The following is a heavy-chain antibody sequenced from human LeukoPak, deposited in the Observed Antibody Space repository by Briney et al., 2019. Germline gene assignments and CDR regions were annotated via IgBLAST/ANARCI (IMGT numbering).Heavy chain of an antibody. CDR2: IYHSGST. J-gene: IGHJ3*02. CDR3: ARGPDDAFDI. CDR1: GYSISSGYY. V-gene: IGHV4-38-2*02. Sequence: SETLSLTCTVSGYSISSGYYWGWIRQPPGKGLEWIGSIYHSGSTYYNPSLKSRVTISVDTSKNQFSLKLSSVTAADTAVYYCARGPDDAFDIWGQGTMVTVSS.